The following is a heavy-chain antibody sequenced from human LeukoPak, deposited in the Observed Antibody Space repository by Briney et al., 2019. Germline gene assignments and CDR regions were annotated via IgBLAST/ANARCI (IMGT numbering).Heavy chain of an antibody. CDR1: GGTFSSYA. Sequence: ASVKVSCKASGGTFSSYAISWVRQAPGQGLEWMGGIIPIFGTANYAQKFQGRVTITADESTSTAYMELSSLRSEDTAVYYCARDTNVVGAIGYWGQGILVTVSS. V-gene: IGHV1-69*13. D-gene: IGHD1-26*01. J-gene: IGHJ4*02. CDR3: ARDTNVVGAIGY. CDR2: IIPIFGTA.